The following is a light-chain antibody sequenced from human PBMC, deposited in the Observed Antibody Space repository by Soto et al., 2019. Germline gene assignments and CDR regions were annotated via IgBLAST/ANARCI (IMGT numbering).Light chain of an antibody. CDR2: DVS. Sequence: QSALTQPASVSGSPGQSITISCTGTSSDVGAYNSVAWYQHNPGKAPKLMIYDVSNRPSGVSSRFSGSKSANTASLSISGLQADDEAAYYCSSYKSRSTLVFGTGTKVTV. CDR3: SSYKSRSTLV. J-gene: IGLJ1*01. V-gene: IGLV2-14*01. CDR1: SSDVGAYNS.